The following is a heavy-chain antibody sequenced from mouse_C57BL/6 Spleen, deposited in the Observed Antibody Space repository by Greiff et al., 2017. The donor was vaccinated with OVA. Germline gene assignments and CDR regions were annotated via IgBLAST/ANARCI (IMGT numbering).Heavy chain of an antibody. CDR3: ARRLEGYYYAMDY. CDR2: IHPNSGST. CDR1: GYTFTSYW. D-gene: IGHD1-2*01. Sequence: QVQLQQPGAELVKPGASVKLSCKASGYTFTSYWMHWVKQRPGQGLEWIGMIHPNSGSTNYNEKFKSKATLTVDKSSSTAYMQLSSLTSEDSAVYYCARRLEGYYYAMDYWGQGTSVTVSS. J-gene: IGHJ4*01. V-gene: IGHV1-64*01.